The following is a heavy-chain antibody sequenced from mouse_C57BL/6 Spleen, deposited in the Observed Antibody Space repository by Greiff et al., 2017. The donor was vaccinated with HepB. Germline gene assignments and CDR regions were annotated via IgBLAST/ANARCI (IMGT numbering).Heavy chain of an antibody. Sequence: EVQLVESGEGLVKPGGSLKLSCAASGFTFSSYAMSWVRQTPEKRLEWVAYISSGGDYIYYADTVKGRFTISRDNARNTLYLQMSSLKSEDTAMYYCTRDGVYYYGSSWYFDVWGTGTTVTVSS. D-gene: IGHD1-1*01. J-gene: IGHJ1*03. CDR3: TRDGVYYYGSSWYFDV. V-gene: IGHV5-9-1*02. CDR1: GFTFSSYA. CDR2: ISSGGDYI.